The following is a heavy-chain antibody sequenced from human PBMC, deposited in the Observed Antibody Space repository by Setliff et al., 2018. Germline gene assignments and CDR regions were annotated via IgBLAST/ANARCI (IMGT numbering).Heavy chain of an antibody. CDR2: IYHSGST. J-gene: IGHJ4*02. Sequence: KTSETLSLTCTVSGYSISSGYYWGWIRQPPGKGLEWIGSIYHSGSTYYNPSLKSRVTISVDTSKNQFSLKLSSVTAADTAVDYCASERESASRQTYFDSWGQGTLVTVSS. D-gene: IGHD2-15*01. CDR1: GYSISSGYY. CDR3: ASERESASRQTYFDS. V-gene: IGHV4-38-2*02.